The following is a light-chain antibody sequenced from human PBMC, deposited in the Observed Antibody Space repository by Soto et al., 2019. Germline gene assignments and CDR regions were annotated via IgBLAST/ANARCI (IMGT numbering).Light chain of an antibody. CDR2: AAS. J-gene: IGKJ2*01. CDR1: QGISNY. CDR3: QQLNSYPPMYT. V-gene: IGKV1-9*01. Sequence: DIQLTQSPSFLSASVGDRVTITCRASQGISNYLAWYQQKPGKAPKLLIYAASTLQSEVPSRFSGSGSGTEFTPTISSLQPEDFATFYCQQLNSYPPMYTFGQGTKLEIK.